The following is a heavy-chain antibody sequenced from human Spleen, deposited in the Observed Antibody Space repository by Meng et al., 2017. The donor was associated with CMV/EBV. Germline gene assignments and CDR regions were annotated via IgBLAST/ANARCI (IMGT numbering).Heavy chain of an antibody. V-gene: IGHV1-69*06. CDR2: IIPMFGTT. J-gene: IGHJ6*02. Sequence: KISCAASGFTFSVYAISWVRQAPGQGLEWMGGIIPMFGTTHYAQKFQGRVTTTADKSTSTAYMELSSLRSEDTAVYYCARGRGYYYGMDVWGQGTTVTVSS. CDR3: ARGRGYYYGMDV. CDR1: GFTFSVYA.